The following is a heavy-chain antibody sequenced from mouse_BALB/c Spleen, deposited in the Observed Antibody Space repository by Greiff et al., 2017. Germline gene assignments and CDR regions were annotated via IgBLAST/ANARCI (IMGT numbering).Heavy chain of an antibody. CDR3: ARSPAWFAY. V-gene: IGHV1-7*01. CDR2: INPSTGYT. Sequence: VKLVESGAELAKPGASVKMSCKASGYTFTSYWMHWVKQRPGQGLEWIGYINPSTGYTEYNQKFKDKATLTADKSSSTAYMQLSSLTSEDSAVYYCARSPAWFAYWGQGTLVTVSA. CDR1: GYTFTSYW. J-gene: IGHJ3*01.